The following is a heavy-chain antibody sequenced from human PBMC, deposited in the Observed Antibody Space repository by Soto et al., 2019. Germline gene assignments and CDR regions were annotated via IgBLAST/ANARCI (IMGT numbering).Heavy chain of an antibody. Sequence: QVQLQESGPGLVKPSETLSLTCTVPGGSISSYYWSWIRQPPGKGLEWIGYIYYSGSTNYNPSLKSRVTISVDTSKNQFSLKLSSVTAADTAVYYCASGRGYSYGSFDYWGQGTLVTVSS. J-gene: IGHJ4*02. D-gene: IGHD5-18*01. CDR1: GGSISSYY. V-gene: IGHV4-59*01. CDR2: IYYSGST. CDR3: ASGRGYSYGSFDY.